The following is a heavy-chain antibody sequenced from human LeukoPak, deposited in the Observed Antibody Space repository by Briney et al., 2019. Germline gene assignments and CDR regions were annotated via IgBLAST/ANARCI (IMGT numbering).Heavy chain of an antibody. CDR3: ARVPYYYDSSGYYSDPYYYYGMDV. V-gene: IGHV4-59*01. CDR2: IYYSGST. Sequence: SGTLSLTCTVSGGSISSYYWSWIRQPPGKGLEWIGYIYYSGSTNYNPSLKSRVTISVDTSKNQFSLKLSSVTAADTAVYYCARVPYYYDSSGYYSDPYYYYGMDVWGQGTTVTVSS. CDR1: GGSISSYY. J-gene: IGHJ6*02. D-gene: IGHD3-22*01.